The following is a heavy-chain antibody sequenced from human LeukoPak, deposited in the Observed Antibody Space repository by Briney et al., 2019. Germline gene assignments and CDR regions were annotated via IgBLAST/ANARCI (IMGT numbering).Heavy chain of an antibody. CDR2: INSDGSST. J-gene: IGHJ4*02. Sequence: GGSLRLSCAASGFTFSSYWMHWVRQAPGKGLVWVSRINSDGSSTSYADSVKGRFTISRDNAKNTLYLQMNSLRAEDTAVYYCARVSMVGRPGYWGQGTLVTVSS. D-gene: IGHD4/OR15-4a*01. CDR1: GFTFSSYW. V-gene: IGHV3-74*01. CDR3: ARVSMVGRPGY.